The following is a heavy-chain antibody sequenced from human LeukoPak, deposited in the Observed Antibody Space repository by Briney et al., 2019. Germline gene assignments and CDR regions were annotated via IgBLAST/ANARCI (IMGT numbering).Heavy chain of an antibody. Sequence: PGGSLRLSCAAPGFTFSSYAMSWVRQAPGKGLEWVSAISGSGGSTYYADSVKGRFTISRDNSKNTLYLQMNSLRAEDTAVYYCAKFWKWELPAPADYWGQGTLVTVSS. CDR1: GFTFSSYA. CDR3: AKFWKWELPAPADY. J-gene: IGHJ4*02. V-gene: IGHV3-23*01. D-gene: IGHD1-26*01. CDR2: ISGSGGST.